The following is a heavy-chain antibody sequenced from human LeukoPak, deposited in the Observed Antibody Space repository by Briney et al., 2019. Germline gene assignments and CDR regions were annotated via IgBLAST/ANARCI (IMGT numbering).Heavy chain of an antibody. D-gene: IGHD6-13*01. Sequence: ASVKVSCKVSGYTLTELSMHWVRQAPGKGLEWMGGFDPEDGETIYAQKFHGRVTMTDGTSTDTAYMELSSLRSEDTAVYYCARDPGDSAAGMWWFDPWGQGTLVTVSS. J-gene: IGHJ5*02. CDR2: FDPEDGET. CDR1: GYTLTELS. V-gene: IGHV1-24*01. CDR3: ARDPGDSAAGMWWFDP.